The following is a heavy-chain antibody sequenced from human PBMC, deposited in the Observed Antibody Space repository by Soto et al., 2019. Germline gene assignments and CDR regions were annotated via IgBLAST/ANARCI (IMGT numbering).Heavy chain of an antibody. CDR1: GYTFTGYY. V-gene: IGHV1-2*04. CDR3: ARGVGYCSSTSCYAPPLPHYYYMDV. Sequence: AASVKVSCKASGYTFTGYYMHWVRQAPGQGLEWMGWINPNSGGTNYAQKFQGWVTMTRDTSISTAYMELSRLRSDDTAVYYCARGVGYCSSTSCYAPPLPHYYYMDVWGKGTTVTVSS. J-gene: IGHJ6*03. D-gene: IGHD2-2*01. CDR2: INPNSGGT.